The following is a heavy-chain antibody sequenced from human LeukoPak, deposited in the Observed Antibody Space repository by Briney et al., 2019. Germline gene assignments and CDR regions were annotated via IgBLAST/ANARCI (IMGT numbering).Heavy chain of an antibody. V-gene: IGHV4-34*01. CDR1: GGSFSGYY. CDR2: INHSGST. CDR3: ARVTTTYYYDRRTPFDI. D-gene: IGHD3-22*01. Sequence: PSETLSLTCADYGGSFSGYYWSWIRQPPGKGLEWIGEINHSGSTNYNPSLKSRVTISVDTSKNQFSLKLSSVTAADTAVYYCARVTTTYYYDRRTPFDIWGQGTMVTVSS. J-gene: IGHJ3*02.